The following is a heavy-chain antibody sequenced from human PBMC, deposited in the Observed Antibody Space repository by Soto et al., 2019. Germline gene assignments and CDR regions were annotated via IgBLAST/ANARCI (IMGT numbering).Heavy chain of an antibody. V-gene: IGHV3-23*01. Sequence: EVQLLESGGGLVQPGGSLRLSCAASGFTFSSYAMSWVRQAPGKGLEWVSAISGSGGSTYYADSVKGRFSIPRDNSKNAHKLQMNSLRAVDTAVSYCAKAEEWALVDAFVIWGQGTMVTVSS. CDR1: GFTFSSYA. CDR2: ISGSGGST. D-gene: IGHD1-26*01. J-gene: IGHJ3*02. CDR3: AKAEEWALVDAFVI.